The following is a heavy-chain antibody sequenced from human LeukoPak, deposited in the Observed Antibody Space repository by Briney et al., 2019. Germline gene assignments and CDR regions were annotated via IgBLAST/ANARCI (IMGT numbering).Heavy chain of an antibody. D-gene: IGHD3-22*01. V-gene: IGHV5-51*01. CDR2: MNPGGSDI. CDR1: GYSFTNYW. CDR3: ARSVYCASNSCLFQTAYFDF. Sequence: GESLKISCKGSGYSFTNYWIGWVRQMPGKGLEWMGIMNPGGSDIRYSPSFQGQVTISADKSISTAYLQWSSLKASDSAMYYCARSVYCASNSCLFQTAYFDFWGQGTLVTVTS. J-gene: IGHJ4*02.